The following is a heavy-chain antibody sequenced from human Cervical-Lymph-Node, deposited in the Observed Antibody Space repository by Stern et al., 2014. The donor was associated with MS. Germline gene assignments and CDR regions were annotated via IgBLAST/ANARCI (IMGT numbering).Heavy chain of an antibody. V-gene: IGHV1-2*06. CDR2: LNPNSDDP. D-gene: IGHD3-22*01. CDR3: AREATRIVVGIDY. CDR1: GYTFTAFF. Sequence: QMQLVQSGTKMQKPGASVKVSCKASGYTFTAFFIHWVRQVPGQGLEWMGRLNPNSDDPTYAQNFQDMVTLTRDTSIGTAYLELSRLTSADPAVYYCAREATRIVVGIDYWGQGTQVTVSS. J-gene: IGHJ4*02.